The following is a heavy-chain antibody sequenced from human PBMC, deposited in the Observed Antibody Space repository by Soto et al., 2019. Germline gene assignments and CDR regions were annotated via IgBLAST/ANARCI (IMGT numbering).Heavy chain of an antibody. V-gene: IGHV1-8*01. J-gene: IGHJ5*02. CDR3: VRGYPYSSGP. CDR2: MNPNRGNT. Sequence: QVQLVQSGAEVKKPGASVKVSCKASGYTFTSHDINWVRQATGQGLEWMGWMNPNRGNTGYEQKFQGRVTITRRTSIITAYMELSNLRSEDTAVYYCVRGYPYSSGPWGQGTLVTVSS. CDR1: GYTFTSHD. D-gene: IGHD3-22*01.